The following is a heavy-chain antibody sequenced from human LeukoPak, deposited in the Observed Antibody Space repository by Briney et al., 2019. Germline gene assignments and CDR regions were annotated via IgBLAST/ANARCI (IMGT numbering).Heavy chain of an antibody. V-gene: IGHV3-53*01. D-gene: IGHD2-15*01. J-gene: IGHJ4*02. CDR2: ISIEGIT. Sequence: GGSLRLSCAVAGVAVNSYFMGWVRQAPGKGLEWVSIISIEGITYYADSVKGRFTIPRDNSKNTLYLQMNSLRVEDTAFYYCARGRGGDWGQGALVTVSS. CDR1: GVAVNSYF. CDR3: ARGRGGD.